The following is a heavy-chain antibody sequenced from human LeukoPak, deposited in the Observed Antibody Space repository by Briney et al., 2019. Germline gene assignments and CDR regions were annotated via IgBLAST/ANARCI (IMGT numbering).Heavy chain of an antibody. D-gene: IGHD3-10*01. CDR1: GGSISSSSDY. Sequence: SETLSLTCTVAGGSISSSSDYSGWIRPPPRKGLEWIGSIYYSGSTYYNPSLKSRVTISVDTCKNQFSLKLSSVTAADTAVYYCARHGPITMVRNNFDYWGQGTLVTVST. J-gene: IGHJ4*02. V-gene: IGHV4-39*01. CDR2: IYYSGST. CDR3: ARHGPITMVRNNFDY.